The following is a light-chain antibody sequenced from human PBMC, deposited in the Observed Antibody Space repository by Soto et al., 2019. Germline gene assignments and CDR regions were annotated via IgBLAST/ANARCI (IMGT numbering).Light chain of an antibody. V-gene: IGLV2-14*01. J-gene: IGLJ1*01. CDR3: SSYKNLNMSACV. CDR2: EVT. CDR1: SGDIGSYNR. Sequence: QSVLTQPASVSGSTGQSITISCTGTSGDIGSYNRVSWDQQHPGKAPKLIIYEVTERPSGVSTRFSGPKSSNTASPTLSGPQAEDEAEDYGSSYKNLNMSACVFVTGTKLTVL.